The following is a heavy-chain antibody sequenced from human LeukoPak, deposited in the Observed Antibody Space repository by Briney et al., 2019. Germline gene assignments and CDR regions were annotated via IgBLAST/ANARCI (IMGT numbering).Heavy chain of an antibody. J-gene: IGHJ4*02. Sequence: SETLSLTCTVSGGSISSYYWSWIRQPPGKGLEWIGYIYYSGSTNYNPSLKSRVTISVDTSKNQFSLKLSSVTAADTAVYYCARVGRGIQLWQKRKYYFDYWGQGTLVTVSS. CDR3: ARVGRGIQLWQKRKYYFDY. CDR2: IYYSGST. CDR1: GGSISSYY. D-gene: IGHD5-18*01. V-gene: IGHV4-59*08.